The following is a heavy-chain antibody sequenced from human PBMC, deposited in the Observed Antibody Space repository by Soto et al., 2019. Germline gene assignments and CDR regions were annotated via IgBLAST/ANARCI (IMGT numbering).Heavy chain of an antibody. CDR1: GFTFSSYA. V-gene: IGHV3-23*01. CDR3: AKGLAFYCSGGSCYSGLSYYFDY. D-gene: IGHD2-15*01. CDR2: ISGSGGST. J-gene: IGHJ4*02. Sequence: GGSLRLSCAASGFTFSSYAMSWVRQAPGKGLEWVSAISGSGGSTYYADSVKGRFTISRDNSKNTLYLQMNSLRAEDTAVYYCAKGLAFYCSGGSCYSGLSYYFDYWGQGTLVTVSS.